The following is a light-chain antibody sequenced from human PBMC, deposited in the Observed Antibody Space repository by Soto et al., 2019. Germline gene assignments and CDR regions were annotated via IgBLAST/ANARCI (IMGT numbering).Light chain of an antibody. CDR2: GAS. J-gene: IGKJ5*01. CDR3: QQYCSSPF. CDR1: QSVSSY. V-gene: IGKV3-20*01. Sequence: IVYNQSPANLSLSPGDRATLSCRASQSVSSYLAWYQQKPGQAPRLLIYGASSRATGIPDRFSGSGSGTDFTLTISRLEPEDFAVYYCQQYCSSPFFGQGTRLEIK.